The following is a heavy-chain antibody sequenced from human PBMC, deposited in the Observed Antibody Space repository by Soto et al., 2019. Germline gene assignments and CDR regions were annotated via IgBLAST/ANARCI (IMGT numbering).Heavy chain of an antibody. J-gene: IGHJ5*02. CDR1: GFTFSTYS. V-gene: IGHV3-23*01. CDR2: ISGGGDST. CDR3: SKWDGYGDQ. D-gene: IGHD5-12*01. Sequence: EVQLLESGGGLVQPGGSLRLSCAASGFTFSTYSMTWVRQAPGKGLEWVSGISGGGDSTHYADSVKGRFTISRDNSKNMVYLQMNSLTADDTAVYFCSKWDGYGDQWGQGTLVTVSS.